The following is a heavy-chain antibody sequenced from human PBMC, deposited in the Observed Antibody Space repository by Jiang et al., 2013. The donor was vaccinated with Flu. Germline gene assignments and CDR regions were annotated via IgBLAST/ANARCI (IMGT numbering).Heavy chain of an antibody. CDR1: GDSIDIYY. CDR2: IYYSGST. V-gene: IGHV4-59*12. D-gene: IGHD3-10*01. J-gene: IGHJ4*02. CDR3: ASQHWDHGVGSYYMSH. Sequence: LLKPSETLSLTCTVSGDSIDIYYWNWIRQPPGKGLEWIGYIYYSGSTYYNPSLKSRVTISVDTAKNQFSLKLSSVTAADTAVYYCASQHWDHGVGSYYMSHWGQGT.